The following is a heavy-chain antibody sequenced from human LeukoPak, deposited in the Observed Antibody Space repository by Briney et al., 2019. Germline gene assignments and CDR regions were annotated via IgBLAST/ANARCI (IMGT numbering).Heavy chain of an antibody. J-gene: IGHJ4*02. Sequence: GGSLRLSCAISGFTFTSYAMNWVRQAPGKGLEWVAVIWYDGSNKYYADSVKGRFTISRDNSKNTLYLQMNSLRAEDTAVYYCARDFSVDTAMVSRFDYWGQGTLVTVSS. CDR1: GFTFTSYA. CDR2: IWYDGSNK. D-gene: IGHD5-18*01. V-gene: IGHV3-33*08. CDR3: ARDFSVDTAMVSRFDY.